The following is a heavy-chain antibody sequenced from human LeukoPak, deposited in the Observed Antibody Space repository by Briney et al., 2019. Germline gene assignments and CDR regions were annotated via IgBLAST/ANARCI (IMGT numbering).Heavy chain of an antibody. Sequence: SETLSLTCAVYGGSFSGYYWSWIRQPPGKGLEWIGEIDHSGSTNYNPSLKSRVTISVDTSKNQFSLKLSSVTAADTAVYYCARGHIVATGAFDYWGQGTLVTVSS. D-gene: IGHD5-12*01. CDR2: IDHSGST. CDR3: ARGHIVATGAFDY. J-gene: IGHJ4*02. V-gene: IGHV4-34*01. CDR1: GGSFSGYY.